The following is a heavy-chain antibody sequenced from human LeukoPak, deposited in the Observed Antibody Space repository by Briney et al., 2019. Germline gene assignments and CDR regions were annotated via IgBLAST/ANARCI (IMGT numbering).Heavy chain of an antibody. V-gene: IGHV3-33*06. J-gene: IGHJ4*02. CDR1: GFTFSSYG. D-gene: IGHD1-26*01. CDR3: AKGRWDPGYYFEY. Sequence: PGGSLRLSCAASGFTFSSYGMHWVRQAPGKGLGWVAVIWYDGSNKYYADSVKGRFTISRDNSKNTLYLQMNSLRAEDTAVYYCAKGRWDPGYYFEYWGQGTLVTVSS. CDR2: IWYDGSNK.